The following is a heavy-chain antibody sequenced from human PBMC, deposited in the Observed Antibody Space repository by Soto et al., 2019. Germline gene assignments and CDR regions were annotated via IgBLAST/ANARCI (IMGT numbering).Heavy chain of an antibody. Sequence: GGSLRLSCAASGFTFSSYAMSWVRQAPGKGLEWVSAISGSGGSTYYADSVKGRFTISRDNSKNTLYLQMNSLRAEDTAVYYCAKDRKGRPELPHYYFDYWGQGTLVTASS. CDR3: AKDRKGRPELPHYYFDY. CDR1: GFTFSSYA. D-gene: IGHD1-7*01. J-gene: IGHJ4*02. V-gene: IGHV3-23*01. CDR2: ISGSGGST.